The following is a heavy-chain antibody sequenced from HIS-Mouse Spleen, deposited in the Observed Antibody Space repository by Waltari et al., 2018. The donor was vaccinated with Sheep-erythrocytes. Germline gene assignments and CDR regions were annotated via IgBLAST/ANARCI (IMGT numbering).Heavy chain of an antibody. CDR2: IYYSGST. Sequence: QLQLQESGPGLVKPSKTLSLTCPVPGGSISSSSYYWGWIRPPPGKGLEWIGSIYYSGSTYYNPSLKSRVTISVDTSKNQFSLKLSSVTAADTAVYYCARHKDTAMVHFDYWGQGTLVTVSS. V-gene: IGHV4-39*01. CDR3: ARHKDTAMVHFDY. D-gene: IGHD5-18*01. CDR1: GGSISSSSYY. J-gene: IGHJ4*02.